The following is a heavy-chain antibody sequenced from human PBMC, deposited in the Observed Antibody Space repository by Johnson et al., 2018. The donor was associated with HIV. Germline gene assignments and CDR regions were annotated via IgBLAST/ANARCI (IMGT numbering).Heavy chain of an antibody. CDR2: ISSGGNSI. CDR3: ARVHADAVTTWSEGAYDI. D-gene: IGHD4-17*01. CDR1: GFTFSSYG. J-gene: IGHJ3*02. Sequence: VQLVESGGGVVQPGGSLRLSCAASGFTFSSYGMHWVRQAPGKGLEWVSYISSGGNSIHYADSVKGRFTISRDNVKNSLYLQMNSLRAEDTAVYYCARVHADAVTTWSEGAYDIWGQGTMVTVSS. V-gene: IGHV3-48*04.